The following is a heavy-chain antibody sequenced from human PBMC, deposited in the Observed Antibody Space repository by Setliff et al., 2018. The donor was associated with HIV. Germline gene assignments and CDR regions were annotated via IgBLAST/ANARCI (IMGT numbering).Heavy chain of an antibody. Sequence: LSLTCTVSGGSISSSSYYWGWIRQPPGKGLEWIGSIYYSGSTYYNPSLKSRVTISVDTSKNQFSLKLSYVTAADTAVYYCARLWFGELLYDYWGQGTLVTVSS. CDR2: IYYSGST. CDR3: ARLWFGELLYDY. J-gene: IGHJ4*02. V-gene: IGHV4-39*07. D-gene: IGHD3-10*01. CDR1: GGSISSSSYY.